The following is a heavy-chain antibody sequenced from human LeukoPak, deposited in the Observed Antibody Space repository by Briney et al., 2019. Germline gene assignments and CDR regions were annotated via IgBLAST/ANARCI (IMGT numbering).Heavy chain of an antibody. CDR2: ISSSSSYI. J-gene: IGHJ4*02. D-gene: IGHD6-6*01. Sequence: GGSLRLSCAASGFTFSSYSMNWVRQAPGKGLEWVSSISSSSSYIYYADSVKGRFTISRDNAKNSLYLQMNSLRAEDTAVYYCARGDLYSSSPVNDDWGQGSLVTVSS. V-gene: IGHV3-21*01. CDR3: ARGDLYSSSPVNDD. CDR1: GFTFSSYS.